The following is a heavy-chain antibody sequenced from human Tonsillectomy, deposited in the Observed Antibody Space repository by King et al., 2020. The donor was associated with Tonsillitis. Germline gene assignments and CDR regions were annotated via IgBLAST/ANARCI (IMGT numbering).Heavy chain of an antibody. Sequence: LQLQESGPGLVKPSETLSLTCTVSGGSISRSSHYWGWIRQPPGKGLEWIGSIYYRGSTYYNPSLKSRVTISVDTSKNQFSLKLSSVTAPDTAVYYCARRPPGDPIFEYWGQGTLVTVSS. CDR1: GGSISRSSHY. D-gene: IGHD4-17*01. J-gene: IGHJ4*02. V-gene: IGHV4-39*07. CDR3: ARRPPGDPIFEY. CDR2: IYYRGST.